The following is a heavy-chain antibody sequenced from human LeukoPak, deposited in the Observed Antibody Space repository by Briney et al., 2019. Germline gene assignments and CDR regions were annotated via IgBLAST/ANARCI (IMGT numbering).Heavy chain of an antibody. J-gene: IGHJ4*02. Sequence: SETLSLTCAVYGGSFSGYYWSWIRQPPGKGLEWIGEINHSGSTNYNPSLKSRVTISVDTSKNQFSLKLSSVTAADTAVYYCARGRDTLTGYPLYFDYWGQGTLVTVSS. CDR1: GGSFSGYY. CDR2: INHSGST. V-gene: IGHV4-34*01. D-gene: IGHD3-9*01. CDR3: ARGRDTLTGYPLYFDY.